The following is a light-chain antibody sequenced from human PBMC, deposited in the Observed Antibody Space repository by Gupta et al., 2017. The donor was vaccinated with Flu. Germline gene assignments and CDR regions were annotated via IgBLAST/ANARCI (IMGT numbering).Light chain of an antibody. CDR2: STS. CDR1: QSINTNY. Sequence: VLTHSPGTLSLSPGERVPLSCSASQSINTNYLAWYQQKPGQAPRRLIFSTSSRATGIPDRFSGSGSGTDFTLTINRLEPEDFALYYCQQYSNSRHTFGQGTKLQIK. V-gene: IGKV3-20*01. J-gene: IGKJ2*01. CDR3: QQYSNSRHT.